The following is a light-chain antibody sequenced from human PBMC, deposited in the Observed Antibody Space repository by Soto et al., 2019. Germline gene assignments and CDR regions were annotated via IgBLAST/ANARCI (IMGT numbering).Light chain of an antibody. V-gene: IGKV2-30*01. CDR2: MVS. CDR3: RHAAYWPWT. J-gene: IGKJ1*01. Sequence: DVVMTQSPLSLPVTLGQPAPFSCRSSQSLVFSDGNTYLTWFHQRPGQSPRRLIYMVSNRDSALPDRFSGSGSGTDFILKIRRVETEYVGVFYCRHAAYWPWTFARGTKVDIK. CDR1: QSLVFSDGNTY.